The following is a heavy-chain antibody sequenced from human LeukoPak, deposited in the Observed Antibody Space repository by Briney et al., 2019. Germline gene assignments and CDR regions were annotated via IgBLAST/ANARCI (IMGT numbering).Heavy chain of an antibody. CDR1: GYTFTGYY. Sequence: ASVKVSCKASGYTFTGYYMHWVRQAPGQGLEWMGWINPNSGGTNYAQKFQGRVTMTRDTSISTAYMELRSLRSDDTAVYYCARELGYDILTGYVGYYMDVWGKGTTVTISS. CDR2: INPNSGGT. V-gene: IGHV1-2*02. D-gene: IGHD3-9*01. CDR3: ARELGYDILTGYVGYYMDV. J-gene: IGHJ6*03.